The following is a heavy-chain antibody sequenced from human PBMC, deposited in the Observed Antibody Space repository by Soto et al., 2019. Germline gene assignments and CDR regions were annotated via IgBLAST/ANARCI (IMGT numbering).Heavy chain of an antibody. Sequence: PGGSLRLSCEVSGFTFSNAWMNWVRQAPGKGLEWVGRIKKKADGGTTDHAAPVKGRFTISRDDSKNTVYLQLNSLQTEDTAVYYCTTESIYKFESSGYYYWGQGTLVTVSS. D-gene: IGHD3-22*01. V-gene: IGHV3-15*01. CDR2: IKKKADGGTT. J-gene: IGHJ4*02. CDR1: GFTFSNAW. CDR3: TTESIYKFESSGYYY.